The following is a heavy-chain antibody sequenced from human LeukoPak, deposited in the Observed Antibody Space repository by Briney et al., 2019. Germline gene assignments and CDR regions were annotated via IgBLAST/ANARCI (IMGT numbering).Heavy chain of an antibody. Sequence: ASVKVSCKASGYTLTSYAIHWVRQAPGQRPEWMGWINTGNGNTKYSQKFQGRVTITRNTSANTAYMELSSLRFEDTAVYYCARGGSRMTTFYIIDYWGQGTLVTVSS. CDR2: INTGNGNT. CDR3: ARGGSRMTTFYIIDY. J-gene: IGHJ4*02. D-gene: IGHD4-11*01. V-gene: IGHV1-3*04. CDR1: GYTLTSYA.